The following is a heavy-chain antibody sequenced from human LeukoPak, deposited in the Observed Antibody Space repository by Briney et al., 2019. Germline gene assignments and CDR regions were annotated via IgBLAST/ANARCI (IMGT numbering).Heavy chain of an antibody. V-gene: IGHV1-8*01. CDR3: AXGRRLRGWFDP. Sequence: ASVRVSCKASGYTFTSYDINWVRQATGQGLEWMGWMNPNSGNTGYAQKFQGRVTMTRNTSISTAYMELSSLRSEDTAGYYCAXGRRLRGWFDPWGQGTLVTVSS. CDR2: MNPNSGNT. J-gene: IGHJ5*02. CDR1: GYTFTSYD. D-gene: IGHD1-14*01.